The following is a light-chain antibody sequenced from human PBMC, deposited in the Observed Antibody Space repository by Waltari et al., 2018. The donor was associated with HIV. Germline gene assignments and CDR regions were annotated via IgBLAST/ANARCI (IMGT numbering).Light chain of an antibody. CDR3: AAWDDTMNGGV. CDR2: NND. J-gene: IGLJ1*01. CDR1: ISTIGRNS. V-gene: IGLV1-44*01. Sequence: QSVLTQPPSASGTPGQRVTISCSGSISTIGRNSVNWYQQFPGPAPKLLSYNNDPRPSGVPDRFAGSHSGTSAPLAISGLQSEDEADYYCAAWDDTMNGGVFGTGTKVIVL.